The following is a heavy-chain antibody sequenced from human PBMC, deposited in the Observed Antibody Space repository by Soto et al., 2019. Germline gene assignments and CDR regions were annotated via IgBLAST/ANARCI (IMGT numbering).Heavy chain of an antibody. V-gene: IGHV2-70*01. CDR1: GFSLSTSGMC. D-gene: IGHD3-10*01. Sequence: SGPTLVNPTQTLTLTCTLSGFSLSTSGMCVSWIRQPPGKALEWLALIDWDDDKYYSTSLKTRLTISKDTSKNQVVLTMTNMDPVDTATYYCARTTLYYYGSRSYHNWFDPWGQGTLVTVSS. CDR2: IDWDDDK. J-gene: IGHJ5*02. CDR3: ARTTLYYYGSRSYHNWFDP.